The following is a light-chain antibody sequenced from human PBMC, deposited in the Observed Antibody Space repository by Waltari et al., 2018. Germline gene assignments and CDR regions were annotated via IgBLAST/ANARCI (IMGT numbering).Light chain of an antibody. Sequence: EIMMTQSPATLSVSPGERATLSCRASQSVTRNLAWYQPKPGQVPRLLIYGASTRATGIPVRFSGSGSGTEFTLTISSLQSEDFAVYYCQQYNNWPSFTFGPGTKVDIK. CDR2: GAS. V-gene: IGKV3-15*01. CDR3: QQYNNWPSFT. J-gene: IGKJ3*01. CDR1: QSVTRN.